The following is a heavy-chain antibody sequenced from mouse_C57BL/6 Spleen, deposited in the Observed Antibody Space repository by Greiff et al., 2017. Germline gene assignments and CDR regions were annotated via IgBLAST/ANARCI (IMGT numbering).Heavy chain of an antibody. CDR1: GFTFSSYT. CDR3: ARWIITTRYFDV. CDR2: ISGGGGNT. Sequence: EVKLVESGGGLVKPGGSLKLSCAASGFTFSSYTMSWVRQTPEKRLEWVATISGGGGNTYYPDSVKGRFTISRDNAKNTLYLQMSSLRSEDTALYYCARWIITTRYFDVWGTGTTVTVSS. J-gene: IGHJ1*03. D-gene: IGHD1-1*01. V-gene: IGHV5-9*01.